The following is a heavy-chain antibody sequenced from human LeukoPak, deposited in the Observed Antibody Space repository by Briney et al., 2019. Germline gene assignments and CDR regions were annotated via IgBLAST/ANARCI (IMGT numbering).Heavy chain of an antibody. D-gene: IGHD6-13*01. V-gene: IGHV1-69*05. CDR1: GGTFSSYA. J-gene: IGHJ4*02. CDR2: IIPIFGTA. Sequence: GSSVKVSCKASGGTFSSYAISWVRQAPGQGLEWMGGIIPIFGTANYAQKFQGRVTVTTDESTSTAYMELSSLRSEDTAVYYCASETISSSWAYYFDYWGQGTLVTVSS. CDR3: ASETISSSWAYYFDY.